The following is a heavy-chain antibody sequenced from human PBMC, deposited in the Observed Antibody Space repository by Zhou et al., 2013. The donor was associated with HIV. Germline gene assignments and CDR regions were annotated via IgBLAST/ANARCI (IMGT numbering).Heavy chain of an antibody. V-gene: IGHV1-69*05. CDR2: IIPIFGTA. D-gene: IGHD2-2*02. CDR3: AREGYCSSTSCYTEYAFDI. CDR1: GGTFSSYA. Sequence: QVQLVQSGAEVKKPGSSVKVSCKASGGTFSSYAISWVRQAPGQGLEWMGGIIPIFGTANYAQKFQGRVTITTDESTSTAYMELSSLRSEDTAVYYCAREGYCSSTSCYTEYAFDIWGQGTMVTVSS. J-gene: IGHJ3*02.